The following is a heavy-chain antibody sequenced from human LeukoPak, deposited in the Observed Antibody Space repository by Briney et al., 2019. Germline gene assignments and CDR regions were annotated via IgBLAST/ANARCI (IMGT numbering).Heavy chain of an antibody. V-gene: IGHV3-23*01. CDR2: ITGSDGST. CDR1: GFTFSSYA. J-gene: IGHJ6*02. CDR3: AKDGGGSLEWLPPMDV. Sequence: GGSLRLSCAASGFTFSSYAMSWVRQAPGKGLEWVSSITGSDGSTYYGDSVKGRFTISRDNSKNTLYLQMNSLRAEDTAVYYCAKDGGGSLEWLPPMDVWGQGTTVTVSS. D-gene: IGHD3-3*01.